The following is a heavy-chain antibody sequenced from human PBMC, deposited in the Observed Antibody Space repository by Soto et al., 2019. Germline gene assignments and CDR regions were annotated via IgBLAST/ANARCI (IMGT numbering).Heavy chain of an antibody. CDR1: GYTFTSYA. Sequence: GASVKVSCKASGYTFTSYAMHWVRQAPGQRLEWMGSINAGSGDTKYSPQFQGRVTITRDTTATTAYMEMRSLRSEDTAVYYCARNRLLWYEDFDPWGQGTLVTVSS. CDR3: ARNRLLWYEDFDP. D-gene: IGHD2-21*01. V-gene: IGHV1-3*01. CDR2: INAGSGDT. J-gene: IGHJ5*02.